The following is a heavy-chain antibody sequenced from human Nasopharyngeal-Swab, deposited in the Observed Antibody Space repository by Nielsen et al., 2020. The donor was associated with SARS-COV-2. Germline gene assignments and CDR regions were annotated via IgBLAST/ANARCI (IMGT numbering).Heavy chain of an antibody. CDR2: INPSGGST. CDR3: ARDRGEAANYYDSSGSFDY. V-gene: IGHV1-46*01. D-gene: IGHD3-22*01. Sequence: ASVKVSCKASGYTFTSYYMHWVRQAPGQGLEWMGIINPSGGSTSYAQKFQGRVTMTRDTSTSTVYMELSSLRSEDPAVYYCARDRGEAANYYDSSGSFDYWGQGTLVTVSS. J-gene: IGHJ4*02. CDR1: GYTFTSYY.